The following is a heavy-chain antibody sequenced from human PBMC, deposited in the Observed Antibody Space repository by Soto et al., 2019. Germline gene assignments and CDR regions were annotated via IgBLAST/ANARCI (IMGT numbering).Heavy chain of an antibody. CDR2: INPNSGGT. CDR3: ARSVAGRGVYYYYGMDV. V-gene: IGHV1-2*04. J-gene: IGHJ6*02. Sequence: QVLLVQSGAEVKKPGASVKVSCKASGYTFTGYYMHWVRQAPGQGLEWMGWINPNSGGTNYAQKFQGWVTMTRDTSISTAYMELSRLRSDDTAVYYCARSVAGRGVYYYYGMDVWGQGTTVTVSS. CDR1: GYTFTGYY. D-gene: IGHD6-19*01.